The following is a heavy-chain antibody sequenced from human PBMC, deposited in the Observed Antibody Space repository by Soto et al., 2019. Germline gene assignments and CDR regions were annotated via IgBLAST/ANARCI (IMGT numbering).Heavy chain of an antibody. J-gene: IGHJ2*01. Sequence: QVQLVESGGGVVQPGRSLRLSCAASGFTFSSYGMHWVRQVPGKGLEWVAVIWYDGNNKYYADSVKGRFSISRDNSKNTLYLRMNSLGAEDTAVYYCARAGGLRLAELSSPTDWYFDLWGRGTLVTVSS. CDR1: GFTFSSYG. CDR3: ARAGGLRLAELSSPTDWYFDL. V-gene: IGHV3-33*01. CDR2: IWYDGNNK. D-gene: IGHD3-16*02.